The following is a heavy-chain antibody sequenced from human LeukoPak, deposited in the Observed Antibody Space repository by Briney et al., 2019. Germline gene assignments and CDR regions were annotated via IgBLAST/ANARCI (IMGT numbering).Heavy chain of an antibody. CDR2: ISSSSSTI. D-gene: IGHD2-2*01. Sequence: PGGSLRLSCAASGFTFSSYSMNWVRQAPGKGLEWASYISSSSSTIYYADSVKGRFTISRDNAKNSLYLQMNSLRAEDTAVYYCARDQPSYCSSTSCPMHYYYMDVWGKGTTVTVSS. J-gene: IGHJ6*03. V-gene: IGHV3-48*01. CDR1: GFTFSSYS. CDR3: ARDQPSYCSSTSCPMHYYYMDV.